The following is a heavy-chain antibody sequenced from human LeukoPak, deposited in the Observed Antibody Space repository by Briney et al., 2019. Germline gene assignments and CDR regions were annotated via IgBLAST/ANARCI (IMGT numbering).Heavy chain of an antibody. CDR1: GGSISTYY. J-gene: IGHJ4*02. V-gene: IGHV4-59*01. D-gene: IGHD4-17*01. CDR3: ARENYGDYFDF. CDR2: IYYSGTT. Sequence: PSETLSLTCTVSGGSISTYYWNWIRQPPGKGLELIGYIYYSGTTNYNPSLKSRVSMSVDTSKNQFSLKLSSVTAADTAVYFCARENYGDYFDFWGQGILVTVSS.